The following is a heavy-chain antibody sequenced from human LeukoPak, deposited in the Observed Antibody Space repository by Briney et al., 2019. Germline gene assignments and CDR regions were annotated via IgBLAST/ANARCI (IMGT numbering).Heavy chain of an antibody. J-gene: IGHJ6*02. D-gene: IGHD3-9*01. V-gene: IGHV4-59*01. Sequence: PSEALSLTCTVSGGSISSYYGSWIRQPPGEGLEWVGYIYYSGSTNYNPSLKSRVTISVDTSKNQCSLKLSSVTAADTAVYYCARDPGPDYDILTGYSYYYYGMDVWGQGTTVTVSS. CDR1: GGSISSYY. CDR2: IYYSGST. CDR3: ARDPGPDYDILTGYSYYYYGMDV.